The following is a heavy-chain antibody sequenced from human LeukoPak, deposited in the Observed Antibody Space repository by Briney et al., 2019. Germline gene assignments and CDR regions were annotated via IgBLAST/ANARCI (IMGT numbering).Heavy chain of an antibody. V-gene: IGHV5-51*01. D-gene: IGHD2-2*01. CDR2: IYPGDSET. J-gene: IGHJ6*02. Sequence: GESLKISCKGSGYSFTSYWIGWVRQMPGKGLEWMGIIYPGDSETRYSPSFQGQVTISADKSISTAYLQWSSLKAPDTAIYYCARCARGVVVPTASYGMDVWGQGTTVTVSS. CDR3: ARCARGVVVPTASYGMDV. CDR1: GYSFTSYW.